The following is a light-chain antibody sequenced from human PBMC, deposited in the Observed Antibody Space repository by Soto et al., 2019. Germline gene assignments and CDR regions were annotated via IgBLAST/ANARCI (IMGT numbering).Light chain of an antibody. Sequence: QSVLTQPPSASGAPGQRVTISCSGSRSNIGSSNVNWFQQFPGTAPKLIITVSDQRPSGVPDRFSGSKSGTSGSLAISGLRSEDGADYYCAVWDDSLKAYIFGAGTKVTVL. V-gene: IGLV1-44*01. CDR1: RSNIGSSN. CDR2: VSD. CDR3: AVWDDSLKAYI. J-gene: IGLJ1*01.